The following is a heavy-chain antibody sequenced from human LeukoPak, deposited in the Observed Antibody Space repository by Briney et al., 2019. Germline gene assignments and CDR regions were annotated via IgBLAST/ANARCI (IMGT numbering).Heavy chain of an antibody. CDR3: AKGAMAHPIFDY. J-gene: IGHJ4*02. Sequence: GGSLRLSCAASGFTFSSYSMNWVRQAPGKGLEWVSSISSSSSYIYYADSVKGRFTISRDNSKNTLYLQMNSLRAEDTAVYYCAKGAMAHPIFDYWGQGTLVTVSS. V-gene: IGHV3-21*01. D-gene: IGHD5-18*01. CDR2: ISSSSSYI. CDR1: GFTFSSYS.